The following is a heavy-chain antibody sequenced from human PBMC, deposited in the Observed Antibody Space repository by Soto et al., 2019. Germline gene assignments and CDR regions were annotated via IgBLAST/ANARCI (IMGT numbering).Heavy chain of an antibody. CDR1: GGSLSSGDYY. CDR2: IYYSGST. D-gene: IGHD3-16*02. J-gene: IGHJ6*02. CDR3: ARAQAHRWTYYYYGMDV. V-gene: IGHV4-30-4*01. Sequence: SETLSLTCTVSGGSLSSGDYYWSWIRQPPGKGLEWIGYIYYSGSTYYNPSLKSRVTISVDTSKNQFSLKLSSVTAADTAVYYCARAQAHRWTYYYYGMDVWGQGTTVTVSS.